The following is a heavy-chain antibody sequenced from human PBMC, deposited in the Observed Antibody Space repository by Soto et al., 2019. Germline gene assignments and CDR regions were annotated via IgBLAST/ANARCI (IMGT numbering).Heavy chain of an antibody. CDR1: GYTFTTYC. CDR2: INTHNGNT. J-gene: IGHJ6*02. D-gene: IGHD3-10*01. CDR3: TREGSAPYYYYGMDA. V-gene: IGHV1-18*01. Sequence: ASVKVSCKASGYTFTTYCISWVRQAPGQGLEWLGWINTHNGNTNYAQNLQGRVIMTADTSTNTAYMELRSLRSDDTAIYYCTREGSAPYYYYGMDAWGQGTTVTVSS.